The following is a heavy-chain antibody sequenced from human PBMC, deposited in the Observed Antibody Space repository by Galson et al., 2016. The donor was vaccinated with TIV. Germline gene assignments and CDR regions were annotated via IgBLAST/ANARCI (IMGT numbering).Heavy chain of an antibody. CDR2: ISSGRSSSP. D-gene: IGHD4-23*01. CDR3: ARPGNYDGDRRGAFDL. CDR1: GFTFSDYY. Sequence: SCAASGFTFSDYYMNWVRQPPGKGLEWISYISSGRSSSPIYVDSVKGRFTISRDNAKNSLYLQMNSLRAEDTAVYYCARPGNYDGDRRGAFDLWGQGTMVTVSP. V-gene: IGHV3-11*06. J-gene: IGHJ3*01.